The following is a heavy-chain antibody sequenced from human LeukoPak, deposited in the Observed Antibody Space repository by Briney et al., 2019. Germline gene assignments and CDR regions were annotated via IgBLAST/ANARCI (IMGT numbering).Heavy chain of an antibody. CDR2: INHSGST. J-gene: IGHJ4*02. CDR3: AREDAWNYGLPFDY. Sequence: PSETLSLTCTVSGGSISSGGYYWSWIRQPPGKGLEWIGEINHSGSTNYNPSLKSRVTISVDTSKNQFSLKLSSVTAADTAVYYCAREDAWNYGLPFDYWGQGTLVTVSS. CDR1: GGSISSGGYY. V-gene: IGHV4-39*07. D-gene: IGHD1-7*01.